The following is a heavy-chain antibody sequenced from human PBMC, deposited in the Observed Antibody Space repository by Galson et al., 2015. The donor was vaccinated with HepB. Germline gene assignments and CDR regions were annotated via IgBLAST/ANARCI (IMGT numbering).Heavy chain of an antibody. Sequence: SVKVSCKASGGTFSSYAISWVRQAPGQGLEWMGGIIPIFGTANYAQKFQGRVTITADESTSTAYMELSSLRSEDTAVYYCARGPSGSGLRDYWGQGTLVTVSS. D-gene: IGHD1-26*01. V-gene: IGHV1-69*13. CDR1: GGTFSSYA. J-gene: IGHJ4*02. CDR2: IIPIFGTA. CDR3: ARGPSGSGLRDY.